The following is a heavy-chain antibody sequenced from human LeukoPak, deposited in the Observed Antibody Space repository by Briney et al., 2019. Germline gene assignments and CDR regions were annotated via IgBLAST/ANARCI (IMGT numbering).Heavy chain of an antibody. Sequence: SETLSLTCTVSGGSISSYYWSWIRQPPGKGLEWIGYIHHSGSTNYSPSLKSRVTIPVDTSKNRFSLRLSSLTAADTAVYFCAGSGWSFDAFDFWGQGTMVTVSS. CDR1: GGSISSYY. V-gene: IGHV4-59*08. CDR3: AGSGWSFDAFDF. CDR2: IHHSGST. D-gene: IGHD6-19*01. J-gene: IGHJ3*01.